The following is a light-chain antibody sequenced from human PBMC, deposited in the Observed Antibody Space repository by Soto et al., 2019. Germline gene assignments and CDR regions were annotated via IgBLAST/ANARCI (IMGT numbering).Light chain of an antibody. CDR3: QHTTDFT. CDR2: DVS. V-gene: IGKV1-5*01. Sequence: DIQMTQSPSTLAASVGDTVTMTCRSASKWLAWYQKKPWKAPKLLIYDVSNLERGVPPRLSGSTSGAESTLTITGLQPDDLGTYYCQHTTDFTFGQGTKVEIK. CDR1: SASKW. J-gene: IGKJ2*01.